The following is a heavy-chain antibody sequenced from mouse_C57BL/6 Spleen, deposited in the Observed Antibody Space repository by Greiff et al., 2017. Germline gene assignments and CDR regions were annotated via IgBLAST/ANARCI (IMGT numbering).Heavy chain of an antibody. J-gene: IGHJ3*01. CDR2: IDPETGGT. CDR1: GYTFTDYE. CDR3: RTGTAAWFAY. V-gene: IGHV1-15*01. D-gene: IGHD4-1*01. Sequence: QVQLKQSGAELVRPGASVTLSCKASGYTFTDYEMHWVKQTPVHGLEWIGAIDPETGGTAYNQKFKGKAILTADKSSSTAYMELRSLTSEDSAVYYCRTGTAAWFAYWGQGTLVTVSA.